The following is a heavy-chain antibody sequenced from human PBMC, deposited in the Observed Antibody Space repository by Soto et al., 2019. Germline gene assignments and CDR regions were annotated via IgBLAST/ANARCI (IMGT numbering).Heavy chain of an antibody. CDR1: GGTFSSYA. Sequence: GASVKVSCKASGGTFSSYAISWVRQAPGQRLEWMGWINAGNGNTKYSQKFQGRVTMTRNTSISTAYMELSSLRSEDTAVYYCARRGYSSSWYYYYYYGMDVWGQGTTVTVSS. J-gene: IGHJ6*02. V-gene: IGHV1-8*02. CDR2: INAGNGNT. D-gene: IGHD6-13*01. CDR3: ARRGYSSSWYYYYYYGMDV.